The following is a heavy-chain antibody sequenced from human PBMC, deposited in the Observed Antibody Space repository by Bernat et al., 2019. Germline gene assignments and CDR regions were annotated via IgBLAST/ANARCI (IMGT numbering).Heavy chain of an antibody. CDR1: GYTFTTYF. CDR2: IHAGNGGT. CDR3: ARTSRASNWLDP. J-gene: IGHJ5*02. D-gene: IGHD6-13*01. Sequence: QVQLVQSGAEVKKPGASVLVSCKASGYTFTTYFIHWVRQAPGQGLEWMGYIHAGNGGTKYSENFQGRVTITRDTSASTGYMELSSLTSEDTAVYYCARTSRASNWLDPWGQGTLVTVSS. V-gene: IGHV1-3*01.